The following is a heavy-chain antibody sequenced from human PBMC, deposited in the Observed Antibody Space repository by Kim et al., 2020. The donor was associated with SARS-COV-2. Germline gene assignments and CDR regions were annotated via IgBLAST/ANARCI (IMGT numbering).Heavy chain of an antibody. CDR2: LWHDGSNK. V-gene: IGHV3-33*01. J-gene: IGHJ4*02. CDR3: ARGDRTPVVWFDY. CDR1: GFTFSSYA. Sequence: GGSLRLSCAASGFTFSSYAMHWVRQAPGKGLEWVAVLWHDGSNKYYVDSVKGRFTISRDNSKNTLLLQMNSLRAEDTAVYYCARGDRTPVVWFDYWGQGTLVTVSS. D-gene: IGHD3-16*01.